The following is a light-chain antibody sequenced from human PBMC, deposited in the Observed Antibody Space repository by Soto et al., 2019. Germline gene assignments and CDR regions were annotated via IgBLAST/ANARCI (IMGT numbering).Light chain of an antibody. J-gene: IGLJ2*01. CDR3: SSYTSSSKGV. CDR2: DVS. Sequence: QSALTQPASVSGSPGQSITISCTGTSSDVGGYNYVSWYQQHPGKAPKLMIYDVSNRPSGVSSRFSGSKSGNTASLTISGLQAEYEADYYCSSYTSSSKGVFGGGTKLTVL. CDR1: SSDVGGYNY. V-gene: IGLV2-14*01.